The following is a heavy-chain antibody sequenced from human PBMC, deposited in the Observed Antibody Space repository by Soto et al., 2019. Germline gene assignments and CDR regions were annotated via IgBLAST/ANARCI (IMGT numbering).Heavy chain of an antibody. V-gene: IGHV3-30*18. CDR2: ISYDGGDE. J-gene: IGHJ6*02. D-gene: IGHD3-16*02. Sequence: VGSLRLSCAASGFTFSSYGMHWVRQAPGKGLEWVAAISYDGGDEHYADSVKGRFTISRDNSKNTLYLQMNSLRTEDTAVFYCAKDRGRYTYSSSLVYYYYGMDVWGQGTTVTVSS. CDR1: GFTFSSYG. CDR3: AKDRGRYTYSSSLVYYYYGMDV.